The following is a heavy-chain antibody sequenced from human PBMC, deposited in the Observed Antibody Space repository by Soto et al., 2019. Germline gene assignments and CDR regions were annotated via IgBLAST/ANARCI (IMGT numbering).Heavy chain of an antibody. Sequence: EVQLVESGGGLVQPGGSLRLSCAASGFTVSSNYMSWVRQAPGKGLEWVSVIYSGGSTYYADSVKGRFTISRHNSKNTXYLQMNSLRAEDTAVYYCARDLSAITMTPSGGMDVWGQGTTVTVSS. D-gene: IGHD3-22*01. CDR2: IYSGGST. CDR3: ARDLSAITMTPSGGMDV. V-gene: IGHV3-53*04. J-gene: IGHJ6*02. CDR1: GFTVSSNY.